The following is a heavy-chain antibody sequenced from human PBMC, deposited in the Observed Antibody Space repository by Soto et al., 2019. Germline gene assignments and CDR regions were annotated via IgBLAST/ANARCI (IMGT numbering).Heavy chain of an antibody. Sequence: EVQLVESGGGLVQPGGSLRLSCAASGFTFSSYDMHWVRQATGKGLEWVSAIGTAGDTYYPGSVKGRFTISRENAKNSLYLQMNSRRAGDTAVYYCARGGLYGSGLIWGQGTMVTVSS. CDR2: IGTAGDT. D-gene: IGHD3-10*01. V-gene: IGHV3-13*04. CDR3: ARGGLYGSGLI. J-gene: IGHJ3*02. CDR1: GFTFSSYD.